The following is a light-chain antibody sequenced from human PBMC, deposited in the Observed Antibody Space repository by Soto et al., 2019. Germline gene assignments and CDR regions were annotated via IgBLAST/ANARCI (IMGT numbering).Light chain of an antibody. CDR3: QQYNKWPLT. CDR1: QSVSSN. CDR2: GAS. Sequence: EIVMTQSPATLSVSPWERATLSCRASQSVSSNLAWYQQKPGQAPRLLIYGASTRATGIPVRFSGSASGTEFTLTISSLQSEDFTVYYCQQYNKWPLTFGQGTKVDIK. V-gene: IGKV3-15*01. J-gene: IGKJ1*01.